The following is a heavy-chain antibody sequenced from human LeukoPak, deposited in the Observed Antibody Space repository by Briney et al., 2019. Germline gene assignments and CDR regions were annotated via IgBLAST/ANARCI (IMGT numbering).Heavy chain of an antibody. J-gene: IGHJ4*02. CDR1: GFTFEKYV. V-gene: IGHV3-23*01. Sequence: PGGSLRLSCVASGFTFEKYVMNWVRQAPGRGWEWLATIYGSGVSISYADSVKGRFTISRDNSNTTLYLQMNSLRVEDTAMYFCAKDLGWELPAEAYWGQGILVTVSS. D-gene: IGHD1-26*01. CDR3: AKDLGWELPAEAY. CDR2: IYGSGVSI.